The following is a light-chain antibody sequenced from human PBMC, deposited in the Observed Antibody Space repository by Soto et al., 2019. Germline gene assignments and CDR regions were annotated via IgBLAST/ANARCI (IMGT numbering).Light chain of an antibody. CDR1: SSDVGDYNY. Sequence: QSALSQPASVSGSPGQSITISCTGSSSDVGDYNYVSWYQQYPGKAPKLMIYDVYNRPSGISNRFSGSKSGNTASLTISGLQAEDEAEYYCSSYTSTRSYVFGTGTKLTVL. J-gene: IGLJ1*01. CDR3: SSYTSTRSYV. CDR2: DVY. V-gene: IGLV2-14*01.